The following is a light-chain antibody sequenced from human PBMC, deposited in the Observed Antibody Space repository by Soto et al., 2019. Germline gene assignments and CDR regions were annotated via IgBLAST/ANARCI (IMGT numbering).Light chain of an antibody. CDR1: SSDVGGYNY. J-gene: IGLJ1*01. Sequence: QSALTQPASVSGSPGQSITISCTGTSSDVGGYNYVSWYQRHPGKAPKLMIYDVSNRPSGVSNRFSGSKSGNTASLTISGLQAEDEADYQCSSYTSTSIVFGTGTKVTVL. V-gene: IGLV2-14*01. CDR2: DVS. CDR3: SSYTSTSIV.